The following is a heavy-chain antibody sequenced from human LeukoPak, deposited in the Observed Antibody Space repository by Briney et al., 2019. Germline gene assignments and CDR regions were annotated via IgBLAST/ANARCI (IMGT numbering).Heavy chain of an antibody. CDR1: GFTFTTYG. V-gene: IGHV3-30*03. D-gene: IGHD3/OR15-3a*01. J-gene: IGHJ4*02. Sequence: PGGSLRLSCAASGFTFTTYGMHWVRQAPGKGLEWVAFISFDGSMNFYADSVKGRFTISRDNSKNTLHLHMNSLRVEDTAVYYCARSRTGNYFDYWGQGTLVTVSS. CDR3: ARSRTGNYFDY. CDR2: ISFDGSMN.